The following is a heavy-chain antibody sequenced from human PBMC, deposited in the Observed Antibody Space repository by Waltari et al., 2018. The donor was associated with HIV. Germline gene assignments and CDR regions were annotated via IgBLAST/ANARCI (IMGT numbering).Heavy chain of an antibody. D-gene: IGHD4-17*01. Sequence: EVQLVQSGAEVKKPGESLKISCAASGFNFNTFWIGWVRQMPGKGLEYLGMVYPINSETRYSPSCQGHVVISVDKSIDTAYLHWNSLEASDAAMYFCARYHVSPDDYGGNPRIFDYFDLWGQGTQVTVS. CDR3: ARYHVSPDDYGGNPRIFDYFDL. CDR1: GFNFNTFW. CDR2: VYPINSET. J-gene: IGHJ4*02. V-gene: IGHV5-51*01.